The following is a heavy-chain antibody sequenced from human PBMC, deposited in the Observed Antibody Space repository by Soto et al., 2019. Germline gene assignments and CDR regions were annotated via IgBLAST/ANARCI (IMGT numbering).Heavy chain of an antibody. CDR2: INHSGST. CDR1: GGSFSGYY. V-gene: IGHV4-34*01. CDR3: ARGTRVRASYYYYGMDV. D-gene: IGHD6-6*01. J-gene: IGHJ6*02. Sequence: SETLSLTCAVYGGSFSGYYWSWIRQPPGKGLEWIGEINHSGSTNYNPSLKSRVTISVDRSKNQFSLKLSSVTAADTAVYYCARGTRVRASYYYYGMDVWGQGTTVTVSS.